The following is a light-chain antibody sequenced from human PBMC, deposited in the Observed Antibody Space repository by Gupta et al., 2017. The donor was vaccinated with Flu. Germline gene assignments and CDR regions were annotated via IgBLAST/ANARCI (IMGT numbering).Light chain of an antibody. Sequence: DIQMTQSPSSLSASVGDRVTITCRASQSISSYLNWYQQKPGKAPKLLIYAASSLQSGVPSRFSGSGSGTDFTLTISSLQPEDFATYYCQQSDSNPRTFGQWTKVEIK. CDR2: AAS. CDR1: QSISSY. V-gene: IGKV1-39*01. J-gene: IGKJ1*01. CDR3: QQSDSNPRT.